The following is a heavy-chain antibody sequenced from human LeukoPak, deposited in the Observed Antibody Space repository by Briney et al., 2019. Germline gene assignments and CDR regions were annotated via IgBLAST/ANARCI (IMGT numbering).Heavy chain of an antibody. D-gene: IGHD1-7*01. V-gene: IGHV4-59*01. CDR1: GGSISSYY. CDR3: AREWNYVIDS. CDR2: IYYSGST. Sequence: ASETLSLTCTVSGGSISSYYWSWIRQPPGKGLEWIGYIYYSGSTTYNPSLKSRVTISVDTSKNQFSAKLSSVTAADTAVYYCAREWNYVIDSWGQGTLVTVSS. J-gene: IGHJ5*01.